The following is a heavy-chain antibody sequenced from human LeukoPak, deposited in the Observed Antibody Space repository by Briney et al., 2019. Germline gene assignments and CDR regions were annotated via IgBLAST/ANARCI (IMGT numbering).Heavy chain of an antibody. Sequence: SVTVSYMPSGYSFTAHYMHWVRQAPAQGLEWMGWINPNNGGTTYAHKLQGRVTMTRDTCISTGELELSRLEFDDSAGYYCARRLGDTSFYLHRLSPDPWGQGTMVSVSS. V-gene: IGHV1-2*02. CDR1: GYSFTAHY. J-gene: IGHJ5*02. D-gene: IGHD3-10*01. CDR2: INPNNGGT. CDR3: ARRLGDTSFYLHRLSPDP.